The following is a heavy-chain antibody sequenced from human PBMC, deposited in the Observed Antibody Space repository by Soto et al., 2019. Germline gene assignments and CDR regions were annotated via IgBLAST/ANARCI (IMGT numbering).Heavy chain of an antibody. J-gene: IGHJ6*02. V-gene: IGHV4-39*01. D-gene: IGHD6-13*01. CDR1: GASIRSSTFY. Sequence: SETLSLTCTVSGASIRSSTFYWGWIRQPPGKGLESIANIYYSGSTYYNPSLKSRVTISVDTSKNQFSLKLSSVTAADTAVYYCASQQLVHYYYGMDVWGQGTTVPVSS. CDR3: ASQQLVHYYYGMDV. CDR2: IYYSGST.